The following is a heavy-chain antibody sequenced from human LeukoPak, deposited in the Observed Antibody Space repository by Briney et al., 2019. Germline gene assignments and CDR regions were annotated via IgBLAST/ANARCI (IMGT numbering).Heavy chain of an antibody. CDR2: IYYSGST. D-gene: IGHD3-10*01. V-gene: IGHV4-59*01. CDR1: GGSISGYY. CDR3: ARVGDTMVRGVISWFDY. Sequence: SETLSLTCTVSGGSISGYYWSWIRQPPGKGLEWIGYIYYSGSTNYNPSLKSRVTISVDTSKNQFSLRLSSVTAADTAVYYCARVGDTMVRGVISWFDYWGQGTLVTVSS. J-gene: IGHJ4*02.